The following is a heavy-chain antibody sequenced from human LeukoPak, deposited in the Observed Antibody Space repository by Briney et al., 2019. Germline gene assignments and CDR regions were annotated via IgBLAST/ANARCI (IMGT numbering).Heavy chain of an antibody. D-gene: IGHD6-19*01. J-gene: IGHJ4*02. V-gene: IGHV3-73*01. CDR1: GFSFSGSG. CDR2: IRSKANRYAT. Sequence: PGGSLRLSCAASGFSFSGSGIHWVRQASGKGLKWVGRIRSKANRYATAYAASVKGRFTISRDDSKNTAYLQMNSLKTEDTAVYYCTRSLLVAGDYWGQGTLVTVSS. CDR3: TRSLLVAGDY.